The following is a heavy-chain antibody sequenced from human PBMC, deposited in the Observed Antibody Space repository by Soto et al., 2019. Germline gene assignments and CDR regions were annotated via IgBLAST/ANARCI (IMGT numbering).Heavy chain of an antibody. V-gene: IGHV3-23*01. CDR1: GFTFSSYA. Sequence: EVQLLESGGGLVQPGGSLRLSCAASGFTFSSYAMSWVRQAPGKGLEWVSAISGSGGSTYYADSVKGRFTISRDNSKNTLYLQMSSLRAEDTAVYYCAKYCSGGSCYAHDAFDIWGQGTMVTVSS. D-gene: IGHD2-15*01. J-gene: IGHJ3*02. CDR3: AKYCSGGSCYAHDAFDI. CDR2: ISGSGGST.